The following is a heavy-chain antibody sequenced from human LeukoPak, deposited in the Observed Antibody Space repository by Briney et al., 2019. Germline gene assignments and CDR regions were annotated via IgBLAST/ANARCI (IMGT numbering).Heavy chain of an antibody. Sequence: GGSLRLSCAASGFTFSSYSMNWVRQAPGEGLEWVSSISSSSSYIYYADSVKGRFTISRDNAKNSLYLQMNSLRAEDTAVYYCASWIFAFDIWGQGTMVTVSS. CDR3: ASWIFAFDI. J-gene: IGHJ3*02. D-gene: IGHD3-3*01. CDR2: ISSSSSYI. V-gene: IGHV3-21*01. CDR1: GFTFSSYS.